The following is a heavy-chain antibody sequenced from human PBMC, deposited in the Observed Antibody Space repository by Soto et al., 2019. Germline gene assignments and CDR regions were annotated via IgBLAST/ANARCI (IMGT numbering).Heavy chain of an antibody. J-gene: IGHJ4*02. Sequence: ASVKVSCKASGFTFTSSAVQWVRQARGERLEWIGWIVVGSGNTNYAQKFQERVTITRDMSTSTAYMELSSLRSEDTAVYYCAAEPYYYDSSGSSPLFDYWGQGTLVTVSS. CDR1: GFTFTSSA. V-gene: IGHV1-58*01. CDR2: IVVGSGNT. D-gene: IGHD3-22*01. CDR3: AAEPYYYDSSGSSPLFDY.